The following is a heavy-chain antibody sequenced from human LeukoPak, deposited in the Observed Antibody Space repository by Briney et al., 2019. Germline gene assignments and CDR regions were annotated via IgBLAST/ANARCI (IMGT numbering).Heavy chain of an antibody. J-gene: IGHJ4*02. D-gene: IGHD6-19*01. V-gene: IGHV4-59*01. CDR3: AREEYSSVWSFDY. Sequence: SETLSLTCTVSGGSISSYYWSWIRQPPGKGLEWIGYIYYSGSTNYNPSLKSRVTISVDTSKNQFSLKLSSVTAADTAVYYCAREEYSSVWSFDYWSQGSLVTVSS. CDR1: GGSISSYY. CDR2: IYYSGST.